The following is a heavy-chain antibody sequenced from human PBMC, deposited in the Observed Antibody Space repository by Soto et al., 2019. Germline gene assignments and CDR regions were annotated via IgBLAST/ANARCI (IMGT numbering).Heavy chain of an antibody. D-gene: IGHD2-21*02. CDR3: AEAYCDDDCSNLGWYFNF. Sequence: QVQLVQSGAEVKKPGSSVKVSCKSSVASFTSYTFSWVRQAPGQGLEWLGRIIPIFDVPNYAQDFQGRVTITADQSTTTAYIELSSLRSEDTAVYYCAEAYCDDDCSNLGWYFNFWGQGTLVSVSS. CDR1: VASFTSYT. V-gene: IGHV1-69*02. J-gene: IGHJ4*02. CDR2: IIPIFDVP.